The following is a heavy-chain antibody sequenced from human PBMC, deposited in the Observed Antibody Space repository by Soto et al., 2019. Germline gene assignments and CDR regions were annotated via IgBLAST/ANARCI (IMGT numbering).Heavy chain of an antibody. CDR3: ARAPDYGDLGRWFDP. CDR2: MNPNSGHT. D-gene: IGHD4-17*01. J-gene: IGHJ5*02. Sequence: ASVKVSCKASGYSFTSFDINWVRQVTGQGLEWMGWMNPNSGHTGYAQKFQGRVTMTRNTSISTAYLELSSLKSEDTAVYYCARAPDYGDLGRWFDPWGQGTLVTVSS. CDR1: GYSFTSFD. V-gene: IGHV1-8*01.